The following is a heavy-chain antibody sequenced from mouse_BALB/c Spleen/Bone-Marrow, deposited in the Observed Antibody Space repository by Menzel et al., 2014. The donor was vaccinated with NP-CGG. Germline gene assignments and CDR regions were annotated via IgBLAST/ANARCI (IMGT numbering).Heavy chain of an antibody. V-gene: IGHV1-7*01. D-gene: IGHD4-1*01. CDR1: GYTFTSYW. Sequence: HVQLQQSGADLAKPGASVKMSCKASGYTFTSYWMHWVKQRPGQGLEWIGYINPSTGYTEYNQKFKDKATLTADKSSSTAYMQLSSLTSEDSAVYYCAPGYYFDYWGQGTTLTVSS. CDR3: APGYYFDY. CDR2: INPSTGYT. J-gene: IGHJ2*01.